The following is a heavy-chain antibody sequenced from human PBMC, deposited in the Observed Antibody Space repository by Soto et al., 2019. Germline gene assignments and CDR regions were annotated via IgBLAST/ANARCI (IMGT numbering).Heavy chain of an antibody. J-gene: IGHJ4*02. CDR1: GGSISSGGYY. CDR2: IYYRGST. Sequence: QVQLQESGPGLVKPSQTLSLTCTVSGGSISSGGYYWSWIRQHPGKGLEWIGYIYYRGSTYYNPPLESRVNRSADTSKIQFSLQLYSVTAEDTAVYYCARAAAVALVDNWGQGTLVTVS. V-gene: IGHV4-31*03. CDR3: ARAAAVALVDN. D-gene: IGHD6-19*01.